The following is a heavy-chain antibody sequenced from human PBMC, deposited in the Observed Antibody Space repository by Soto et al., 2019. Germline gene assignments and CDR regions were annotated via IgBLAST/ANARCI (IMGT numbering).Heavy chain of an antibody. Sequence: EVQLVESGGGLVQPGGSLRLSCAASGFTFSSYSMNWVRQAPGKGLEWVSYISSSSSTIYYADSVKGRFTISRDNAKNSLYLQMNSLRAEDTAVYYCARDAEWLRFDAFDIWGQGTMVTVSS. CDR2: ISSSSSTI. D-gene: IGHD5-12*01. J-gene: IGHJ3*02. CDR1: GFTFSSYS. CDR3: ARDAEWLRFDAFDI. V-gene: IGHV3-48*01.